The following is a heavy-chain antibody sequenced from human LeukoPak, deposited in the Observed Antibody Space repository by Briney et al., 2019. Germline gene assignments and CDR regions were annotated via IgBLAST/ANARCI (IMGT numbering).Heavy chain of an antibody. J-gene: IGHJ4*02. CDR1: GFTFDDYA. D-gene: IGHD4-17*01. CDR2: ISWNSGSI. Sequence: GRSLRLSCAASGFTFDDYAMHWVRQAPGKGLEWVSGISWNSGSIGYADSVKGRFTISRDNAKNSLYLQMNSLRAEDTALYYCARTDYGDYDGGYYFDYWGQGTLVTVSS. CDR3: ARTDYGDYDGGYYFDY. V-gene: IGHV3-9*01.